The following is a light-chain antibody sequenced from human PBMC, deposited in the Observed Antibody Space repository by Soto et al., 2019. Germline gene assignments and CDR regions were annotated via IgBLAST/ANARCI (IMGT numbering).Light chain of an antibody. J-gene: IGKJ5*01. CDR2: DAS. CDR1: QGISDF. V-gene: IGKV1-33*01. CDR3: QQYDSFPIT. Sequence: DIQMTQSPSSLSASVGDRVTMACQASQGISDFLNWYQQKPGKAPKLLIYDASNLETGVPSRFSGGGSGTDFTVTISSLQPEDIATYYCQQYDSFPITFGQGTRLEIK.